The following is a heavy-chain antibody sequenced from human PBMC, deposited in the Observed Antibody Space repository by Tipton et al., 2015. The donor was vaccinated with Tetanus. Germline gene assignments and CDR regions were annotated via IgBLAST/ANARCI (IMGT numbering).Heavy chain of an antibody. CDR1: GFTFSSYA. J-gene: IGHJ4*02. V-gene: IGHV3-23*01. D-gene: IGHD2-2*01. CDR3: ATGAFSSSWHLDE. CDR2: ISGSGGST. Sequence: SLRLSCAASGFTFSSYAMAWVRQAPGEGLEWVSAISGSGGSTYYADSVKGRVTISKDNSKNTVYLQMNSLRPEDTAVYYCATGAFSSSWHLDEWGQGTLGTLTT.